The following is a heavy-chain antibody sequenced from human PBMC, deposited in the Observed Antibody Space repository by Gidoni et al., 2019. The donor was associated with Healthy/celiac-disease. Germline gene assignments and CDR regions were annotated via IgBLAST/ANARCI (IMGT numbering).Heavy chain of an antibody. CDR1: GYTFTGYY. CDR3: ARCCSSTSWDVWFDP. D-gene: IGHD2-2*01. V-gene: IGHV1-2*02. J-gene: IGHJ5*02. Sequence: QVQLVQSGAEVKKPGASVKVSCKASGYTFTGYYMHWVRQAPGQGLEWMGWINPNSGGTNYAQKFQGRVTMTRDTSISTAYMELSRLRSDDTAVYYCARCCSSTSWDVWFDPWGQGTLVTVSS. CDR2: INPNSGGT.